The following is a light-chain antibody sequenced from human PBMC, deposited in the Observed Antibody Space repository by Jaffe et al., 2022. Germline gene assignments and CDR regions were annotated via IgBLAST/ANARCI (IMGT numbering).Light chain of an antibody. J-gene: IGKJ2*01. CDR1: QSVSSNY. V-gene: IGKV3-20*01. CDR2: GAS. Sequence: EIVLTQSPGTLSLSPGERATLSCRASQSVSSNYLAWYQQKPGQAPRLLIYGASIRATGIPDRFSGSGSGTDFTLTISRLEPEDFAVYYCQQYGDSPRYTFGQGTKLEIK. CDR3: QQYGDSPRYT.